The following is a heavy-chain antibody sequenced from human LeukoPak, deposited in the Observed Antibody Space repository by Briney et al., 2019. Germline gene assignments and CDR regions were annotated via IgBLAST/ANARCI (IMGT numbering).Heavy chain of an antibody. CDR3: ARARDTIFGVVRRAFDY. J-gene: IGHJ4*02. CDR1: GGSISSYY. CDR2: IYTSGGT. V-gene: IGHV4-4*07. D-gene: IGHD3-3*01. Sequence: PSETLSLTCTVSGGSISSYYWSWIRQPAGKGLEWIGRIYTSGGTNYNPSLKSRVTMSVDTSKNQFSLKLSSATAADTAVYYCARARDTIFGVVRRAFDYWGQGTLVTVSS.